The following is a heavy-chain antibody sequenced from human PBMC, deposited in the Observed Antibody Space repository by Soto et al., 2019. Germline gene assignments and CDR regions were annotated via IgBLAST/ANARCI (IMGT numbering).Heavy chain of an antibody. CDR1: GFTFSTYG. CDR3: ARAVEMATITYYYYHGMDV. J-gene: IGHJ6*02. Sequence: QVQLVESGGGVLQPGRSLRLSCAASGFTFSTYGMHWVRQAPGKGLEWVAVIWYDGNNKFYADSVKGRFTISRDNSKNTLYLQMHSLRVEETAVYYCARAVEMATITYYYYHGMDVWGQGTTVTVSS. V-gene: IGHV3-33*01. D-gene: IGHD5-12*01. CDR2: IWYDGNNK.